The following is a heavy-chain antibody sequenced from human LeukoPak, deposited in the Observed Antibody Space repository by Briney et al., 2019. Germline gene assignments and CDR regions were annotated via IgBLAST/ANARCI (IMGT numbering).Heavy chain of an antibody. D-gene: IGHD3-9*01. CDR3: ARYHQGFDDY. V-gene: IGHV4-61*02. J-gene: IGHJ4*02. Sequence: SETLSLTCTVSGGSISSGSYYWSWLRQPAGKGLEWIGRIYTSGSTNYNPSLKSRVTISVDTSKNQFSLKLSSVTAADTAVYYCARYHQGFDDYWGLGTLVTVSS. CDR1: GGSISSGSYY. CDR2: IYTSGST.